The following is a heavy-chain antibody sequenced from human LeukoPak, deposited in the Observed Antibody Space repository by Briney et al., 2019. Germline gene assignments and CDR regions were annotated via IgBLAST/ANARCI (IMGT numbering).Heavy chain of an antibody. CDR1: GFTFSSYE. CDR3: AELGITMIGGV. Sequence: GGSLRLSCAASGFTFSSYEMNWVRQAPGKGLEWVSSISGSGGNTYYADSVKGRFTISRDNAKNSLYLQMNSLRAEDTAVYYCAELGITMIGGVWGKGTTVTISS. CDR2: ISGSGGNT. V-gene: IGHV3-48*03. J-gene: IGHJ6*04. D-gene: IGHD3-10*02.